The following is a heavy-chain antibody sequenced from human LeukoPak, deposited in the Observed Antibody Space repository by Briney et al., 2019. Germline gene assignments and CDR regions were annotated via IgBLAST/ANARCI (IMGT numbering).Heavy chain of an antibody. D-gene: IGHD5-24*01. CDR2: IIPIFGTA. CDR1: GGTFSSYA. Sequence: ASVKVSCKASGGTFSSYAISWVRQAPGQGLEWMRGIIPIFGTANYAQKFQGRVTITTDESTSTAYMELSSLRSEDTAVYYCARVEMATIGQAGVFDYWGQGTLVTVSS. CDR3: ARVEMATIGQAGVFDY. V-gene: IGHV1-69*05. J-gene: IGHJ4*02.